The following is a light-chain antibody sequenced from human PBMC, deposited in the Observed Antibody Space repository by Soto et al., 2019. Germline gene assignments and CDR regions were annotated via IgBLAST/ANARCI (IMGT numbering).Light chain of an antibody. CDR3: LQDYNYPLT. V-gene: IGKV1-6*01. CDR2: AAS. CDR1: RDVGSD. Sequence: QMTQSPSSLSASVGEKIIITCRASRDVGSDVSWYQQKPGQAPKLLIYAASNLYTGVPSRFSGSGSGTDFTLTISSLQPEDFATYYCLQDYNYPLTFGQGTKVDIK. J-gene: IGKJ1*01.